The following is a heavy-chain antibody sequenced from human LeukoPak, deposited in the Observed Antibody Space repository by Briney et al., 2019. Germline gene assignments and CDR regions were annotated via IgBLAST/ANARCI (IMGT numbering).Heavy chain of an antibody. V-gene: IGHV4-59*01. CDR3: ARESGGSGNFDY. J-gene: IGHJ4*02. CDR1: GGSISSYY. Sequence: SETLSLTCTVSGGSISSYYRSSVRQPPGKGLEWLGYIYYSGSTNYNPSLKSRVTISVDTSKNQFSLQLSSVTAADTAVYYCARESGGSGNFDYWGQGTLVTVSS. D-gene: IGHD3-10*01. CDR2: IYYSGST.